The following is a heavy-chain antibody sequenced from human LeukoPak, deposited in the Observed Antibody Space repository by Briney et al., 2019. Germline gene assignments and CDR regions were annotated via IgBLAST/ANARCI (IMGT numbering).Heavy chain of an antibody. V-gene: IGHV3-20*04. CDR3: AREMSGSGKSY. D-gene: IGHD3-10*01. CDR1: GFTFDDYG. J-gene: IGHJ4*02. Sequence: GGSLRLSCAASGFTFDDYGMSWVRQAPGKGLEWVSGINWNGGSTGYADSVKGRFTIPRDNAKNSLFLQMNSLRAEDTAVYCCAREMSGSGKSYWGQGNLVTVSS. CDR2: INWNGGST.